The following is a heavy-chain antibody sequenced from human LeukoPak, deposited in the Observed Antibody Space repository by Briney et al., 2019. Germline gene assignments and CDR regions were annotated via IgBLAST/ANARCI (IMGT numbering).Heavy chain of an antibody. D-gene: IGHD6-19*01. CDR1: GFTFSSYA. Sequence: PGGSLRLSCAASGFTFSSYAMHWVRQAPGKGLEGVAVISYDGSNKYYADSVKGRFTISRDNSKNTLYLQMNSLRAEDTAVYYCAREVAVAGSFQHWGQGTLVTVSS. CDR3: AREVAVAGSFQH. J-gene: IGHJ1*01. CDR2: ISYDGSNK. V-gene: IGHV3-30*04.